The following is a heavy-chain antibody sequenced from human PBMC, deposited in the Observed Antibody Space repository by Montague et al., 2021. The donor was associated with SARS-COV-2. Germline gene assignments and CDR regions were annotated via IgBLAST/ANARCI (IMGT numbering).Heavy chain of an antibody. Sequence: SLRLSCAASGFTFSSYSMNWVRQAPGKGLEWVSSISSSSSYIYYADSAKGRFTISRDNAKNSLYLQMNSLRAEDTAVYYCARNGYCSSTSCSIYGMDVWGQGTTVTVSS. J-gene: IGHJ6*02. CDR2: ISSSSSYI. D-gene: IGHD2-2*01. V-gene: IGHV3-21*01. CDR1: GFTFSSYS. CDR3: ARNGYCSSTSCSIYGMDV.